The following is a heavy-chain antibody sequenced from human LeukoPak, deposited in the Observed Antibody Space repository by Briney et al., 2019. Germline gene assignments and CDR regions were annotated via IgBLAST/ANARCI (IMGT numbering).Heavy chain of an antibody. Sequence: GESLKISCQGSGYSFTSYWISWVRQMPGKGLEWMGRIDPSDSYTYYSPSFQGHVTISADKSISTAYLQWGSLKASDTAMYYCARRGCNGGSCYGYWGQGTLVTVSS. D-gene: IGHD2-15*01. CDR1: GYSFTSYW. J-gene: IGHJ4*02. V-gene: IGHV5-10-1*01. CDR2: IDPSDSYT. CDR3: ARRGCNGGSCYGY.